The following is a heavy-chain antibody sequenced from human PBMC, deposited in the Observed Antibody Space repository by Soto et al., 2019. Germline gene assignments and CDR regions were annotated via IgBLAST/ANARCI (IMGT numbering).Heavy chain of an antibody. V-gene: IGHV1-2*04. J-gene: IGHJ4*02. Sequence: GASVKVSCKASGYTFTGYYMHWVRQAPGQGLEWMGWINPNSGGTNYAQKFQGWVTMTRDTSISTAYMELSRLRSDDTAVYYCARKAPNCSGGSCYQWGDYYFDYWGQGTLVTVSS. CDR2: INPNSGGT. D-gene: IGHD2-15*01. CDR3: ARKAPNCSGGSCYQWGDYYFDY. CDR1: GYTFTGYY.